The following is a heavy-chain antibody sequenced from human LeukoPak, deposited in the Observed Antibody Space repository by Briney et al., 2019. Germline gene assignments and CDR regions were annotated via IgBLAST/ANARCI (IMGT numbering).Heavy chain of an antibody. CDR2: IYYGGST. J-gene: IGHJ4*02. V-gene: IGHV4-39*01. CDR1: GGSISSSSYY. CDR3: ASSPGVAGTI. D-gene: IGHD6-19*01. Sequence: PSETLSLTCTVSGGSISSSSYYWGWIRQPPGKGLEWIGSIYYGGSTYYNPSLKSRVTISVDTSKNQFSLKLSSVTAADTAVYYCASSPGVAGTIWGQGTLVAVSS.